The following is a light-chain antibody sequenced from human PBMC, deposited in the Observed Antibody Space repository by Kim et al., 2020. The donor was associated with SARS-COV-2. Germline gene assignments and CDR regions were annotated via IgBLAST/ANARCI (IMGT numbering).Light chain of an antibody. J-gene: IGLJ3*02. V-gene: IGLV3-1*01. Sequence: SYELTQPPSVSVSPGQTASITCSGDKLGDKYACWYQQKPGQSPVLVIYQDSKRPSGISERFSGSNSGNTATLTISGTQAMDEADYYCQAWDSSTGVFGGGTQLTVL. CDR3: QAWDSSTGV. CDR2: QDS. CDR1: KLGDKY.